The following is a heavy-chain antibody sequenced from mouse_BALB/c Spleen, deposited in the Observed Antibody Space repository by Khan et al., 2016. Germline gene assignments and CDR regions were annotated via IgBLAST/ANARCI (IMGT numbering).Heavy chain of an antibody. J-gene: IGHJ1*01. CDR3: ASTFWSFDV. CDR2: IKPASSTI. CDR1: GFAFSRYW. V-gene: IGHV4-1*02. Sequence: EVKLLESGGGLVQPGGSLKLSCAASGFAFSRYWMSWVRQALGKGLEWIGEIKPASSTINYPPSLKDKFISSRDNAKDTLYLQMSKVRSEDTALYYCASTFWSFDVWGAGTTVTVSS.